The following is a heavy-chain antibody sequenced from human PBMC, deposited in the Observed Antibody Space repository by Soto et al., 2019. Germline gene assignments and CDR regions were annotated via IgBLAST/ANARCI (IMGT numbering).Heavy chain of an antibody. D-gene: IGHD3-22*01. V-gene: IGHV1-69*02. CDR2: FIPMLGIA. J-gene: IGHJ4*02. CDR3: ESLFDDRGGKFDC. CDR1: GDSFSRST. Sequence: QVQLVQSGAEVKRPGSSVKVSCKASGDSFSRSTFSWVRQAPGQGLEWMGRFIPMLGIANYAQTFQGRVTITAERSTSTAYMDLSSLRSADTGVYYFESLFDDRGGKFDCWGQGALVTVSS.